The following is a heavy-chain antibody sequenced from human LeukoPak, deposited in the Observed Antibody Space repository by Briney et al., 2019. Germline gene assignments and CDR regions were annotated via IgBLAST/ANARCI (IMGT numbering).Heavy chain of an antibody. CDR3: ARGTAAAANRNWFDS. CDR2: IPYGGSNK. J-gene: IGHJ5*01. D-gene: IGHD6-13*01. CDR1: GFTFSNAW. Sequence: GGSLRLSCAASGFTFSNAWMSWVRQAPGKGLEWVAFIPYGGSNKHYADSVKGRFTISRDNSKNTLYLQMNSLRAEDTAVYFCARGTAAAANRNWFDSWGQGTLVTVSS. V-gene: IGHV3-30*02.